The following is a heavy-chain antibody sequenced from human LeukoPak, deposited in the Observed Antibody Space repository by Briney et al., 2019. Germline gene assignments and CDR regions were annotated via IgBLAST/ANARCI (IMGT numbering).Heavy chain of an antibody. CDR2: INPNSGGT. CDR1: GYSFTAYY. J-gene: IGHJ3*02. D-gene: IGHD1-26*01. V-gene: IGHV1-2*02. CDR3: ARDRGIYRDGFDI. Sequence: ASVKVSCKASGYSFTAYYMHWVRQAPGQGLEWMGWINPNSGGTNYAQKFQGRVTMTRDTSITTAYMELSRLRSDDTAVYYCARDRGIYRDGFDIWGQGTMVTVSS.